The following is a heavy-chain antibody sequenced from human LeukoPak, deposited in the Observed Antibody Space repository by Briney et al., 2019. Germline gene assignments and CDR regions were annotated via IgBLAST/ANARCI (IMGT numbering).Heavy chain of an antibody. J-gene: IGHJ4*02. CDR3: ARDEAVIAAAIHWDYFDS. Sequence: GGSLRLSCAASGFTFSSYSMNWVRQAPGKGLEWVSYISGRSSTIYYADSVKGRFTISRDNAKNSLYLQMNSLRAEDTAVYYCARDEAVIAAAIHWDYFDSWGQGTLVTVSS. CDR1: GFTFSSYS. CDR2: ISGRSSTI. V-gene: IGHV3-48*01. D-gene: IGHD2-15*01.